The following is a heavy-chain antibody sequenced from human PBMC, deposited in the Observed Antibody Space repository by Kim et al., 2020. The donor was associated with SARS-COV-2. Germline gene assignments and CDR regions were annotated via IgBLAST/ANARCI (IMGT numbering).Heavy chain of an antibody. Sequence: GGETYYAGSVRGRFTVSRDNSKNTLYLQMNSLRAEDTALFYCARKGSGMDVWGQGTTVTVSS. J-gene: IGHJ6*02. V-gene: IGHV3-23*01. CDR2: GGET. CDR3: ARKGSGMDV.